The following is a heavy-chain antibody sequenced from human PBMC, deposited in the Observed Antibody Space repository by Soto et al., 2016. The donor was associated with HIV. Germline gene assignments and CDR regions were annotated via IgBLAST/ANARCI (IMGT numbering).Heavy chain of an antibody. J-gene: IGHJ1*01. CDR3: VRGVKDESNSAGLFNY. Sequence: VESGGGIIPPGGSLKLSCKASGLKFSSYWMSWVRQAPQEGLVWVSQISGDGTSLHYADSVKGRFIISRDNAKKTVYLQMNSLTVDDTATYYCVRGVKDESNSAGLFNYWGQGTLVIVSS. CDR1: GLKFSSYW. D-gene: IGHD1-1*01. CDR2: ISGDGTSL. V-gene: IGHV3-74*01.